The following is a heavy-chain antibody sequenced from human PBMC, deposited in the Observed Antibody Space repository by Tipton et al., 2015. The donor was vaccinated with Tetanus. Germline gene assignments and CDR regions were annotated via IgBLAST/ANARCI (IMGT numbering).Heavy chain of an antibody. D-gene: IGHD1-26*01. CDR2: INYGGTT. J-gene: IGHJ2*01. CDR1: GGSFSGYL. Sequence: TLSLTCSVSGGSFSGYLWSWVRQPPGKGLEWIGSINYGGTTYYKPSLKSRLTISVDTSKSHFSLRLTSVTAADTAMYYCGRHGGSYIAYWCFDLWGRGTRVTVSS. CDR3: GRHGGSYIAYWCFDL. V-gene: IGHV4-59*05.